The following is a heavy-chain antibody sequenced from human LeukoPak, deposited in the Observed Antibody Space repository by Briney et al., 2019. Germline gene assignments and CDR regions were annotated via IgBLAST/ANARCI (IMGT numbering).Heavy chain of an antibody. D-gene: IGHD2-15*01. V-gene: IGHV4-39*07. Sequence: SETLSLTCTVSGGSISSSSYYWGWIRQPPGKGLEWIGSIYYSGSTYYNSSLRSRVTMSVDMSKNQFSLRLNSVTAADTAVYYCARKSILTSGRKPYDYWDQGALVTVSS. CDR1: GGSISSSSYY. J-gene: IGHJ4*02. CDR2: IYYSGST. CDR3: ARKSILTSGRKPYDY.